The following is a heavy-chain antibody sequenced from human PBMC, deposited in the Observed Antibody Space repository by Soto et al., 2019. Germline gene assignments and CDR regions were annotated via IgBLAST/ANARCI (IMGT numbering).Heavy chain of an antibody. J-gene: IGHJ5*02. V-gene: IGHV4-59*01. D-gene: IGHD6-13*01. CDR1: GGSISSNY. CDR3: ARDPHSSSWYGWFDP. Sequence: PSETLSLTCTVSGGSISSNYWSWIRQPPGKGLEYIGYIDYSGSTHYKASLKSRVTITRDTSASTAYMELSSLRSEDTAVYYCARDPHSSSWYGWFDPWGQGTLVTVSS. CDR2: IDYSGST.